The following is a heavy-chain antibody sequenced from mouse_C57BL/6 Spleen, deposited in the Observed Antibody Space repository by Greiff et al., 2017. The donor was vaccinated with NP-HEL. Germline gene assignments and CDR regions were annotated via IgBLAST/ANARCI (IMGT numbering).Heavy chain of an antibody. D-gene: IGHD1-2*01. Sequence: EVQLQQSGPGLVKPSQSLSLTCTVTGYSITSGYGWNWNRQFPGNKLEWMGYISYSGSTNYNPSLKSRISITRDTSKNQFFLQLNSVTTEDTATYYCARTARIKYWGQGTTLTVSS. J-gene: IGHJ2*01. CDR2: ISYSGST. CDR1: GYSITSGYG. V-gene: IGHV3-2*02. CDR3: ARTARIKY.